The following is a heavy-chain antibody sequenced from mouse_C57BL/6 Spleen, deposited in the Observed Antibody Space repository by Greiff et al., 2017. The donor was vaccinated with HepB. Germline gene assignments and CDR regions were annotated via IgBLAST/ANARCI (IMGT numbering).Heavy chain of an antibody. Sequence: EVQLQQPGPELVKPGASVKISCKASGYTFTDYYMNWVKQSHGKSLEWIGDINLNNGGTSYNQKFKGKATLTVDMSSSTAYMELRSLTSADSAVYYCARGDYGSAMGYWNQGTSVTVSS. CDR3: ARGDYGSAMGY. J-gene: IGHJ4*01. V-gene: IGHV1-26*01. D-gene: IGHD1-2*01. CDR1: GYTFTDYY. CDR2: INLNNGGT.